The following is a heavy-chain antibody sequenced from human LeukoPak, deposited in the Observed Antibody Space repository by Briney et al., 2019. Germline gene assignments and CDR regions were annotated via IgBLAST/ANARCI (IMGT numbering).Heavy chain of an antibody. CDR2: IYSGGST. J-gene: IGHJ4*02. Sequence: GGSLRLSCAASGFTVSSNYMSWVRQAPGKGLEWVSVIYSGGSTYYADSVKGRFTISRDNSKNTLYLQMNSLRAEDTAVYYCAREGTDFWSGSTIYYFDYWGQGTPVTVSS. CDR1: GFTVSSNY. D-gene: IGHD3-3*01. CDR3: AREGTDFWSGSTIYYFDY. V-gene: IGHV3-66*01.